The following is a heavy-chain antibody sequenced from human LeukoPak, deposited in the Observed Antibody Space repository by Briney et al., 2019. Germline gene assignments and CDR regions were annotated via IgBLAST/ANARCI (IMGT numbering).Heavy chain of an antibody. CDR2: IYYSGST. D-gene: IGHD5-18*01. CDR3: ARAPAAPRDTAAHFDY. Sequence: SETLSLTCTVSGGSISSYYWSWIRQSPGKGLEWIGYIYYSGSTNYNPSLKSRVTMSLDTSKNQFSLKLSSVTAADTAVYSCARAPAAPRDTAAHFDYWGQGTLVTVSS. V-gene: IGHV4-59*12. CDR1: GGSISSYY. J-gene: IGHJ4*02.